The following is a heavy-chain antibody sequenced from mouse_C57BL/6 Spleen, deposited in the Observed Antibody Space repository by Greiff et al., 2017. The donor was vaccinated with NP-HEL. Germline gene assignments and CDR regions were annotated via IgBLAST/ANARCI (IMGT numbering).Heavy chain of an antibody. V-gene: IGHV1-81*01. J-gene: IGHJ3*01. Sequence: QVQLQQSGAELARPGASVKLSCKASGYTFTSYGISWVKQRTGQGLEWIGEIYPRSGNTYYNEKFKGKATLTADKSSSTAYMELLSLTSEDSAVYFCAREVFAYWGQGTLVTVSA. CDR2: IYPRSGNT. CDR3: AREVFAY. CDR1: GYTFTSYG.